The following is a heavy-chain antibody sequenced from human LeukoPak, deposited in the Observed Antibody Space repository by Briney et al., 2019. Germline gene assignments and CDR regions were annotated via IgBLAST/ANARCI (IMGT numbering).Heavy chain of an antibody. CDR3: AKDMGEDGSYYLDY. D-gene: IGHD1-26*01. J-gene: IGHJ4*02. CDR1: GFTFSGYA. CDR2: ISGSGART. Sequence: PGGSLRLSCAASGFTFSGYAMSWVRQAPGKGLEWVSAISGSGARTYYAGSVKGRFTISRDTSKNTLYLQMNSLRAEDTAVYYCAKDMGEDGSYYLDYWGQGTLVTVSS. V-gene: IGHV3-23*01.